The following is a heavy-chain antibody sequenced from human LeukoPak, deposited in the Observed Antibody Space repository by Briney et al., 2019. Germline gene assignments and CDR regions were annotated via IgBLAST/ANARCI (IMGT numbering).Heavy chain of an antibody. J-gene: IGHJ4*02. V-gene: IGHV3-48*01. CDR2: ISTSSSAI. Sequence: GGSLRLSCAASGITFSSYSMNWVRQAPGKGLEWLSYISTSSSAIYYADSVKGRFTISRDNAKNTLYLQMNTLRAEDTAVYYCAKGDLYVGFDYWGQGTLVTVSS. D-gene: IGHD3-16*01. CDR1: GITFSSYS. CDR3: AKGDLYVGFDY.